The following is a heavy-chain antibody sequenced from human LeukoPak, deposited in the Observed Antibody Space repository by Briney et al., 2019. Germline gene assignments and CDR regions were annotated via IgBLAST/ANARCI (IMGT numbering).Heavy chain of an antibody. CDR3: ARDPYYDILTGYYDGGWFDP. CDR2: INSDGSST. Sequence: GGSLRLSCAASGLTLSSYWMHWVRQAPGKGLVWVSRINSDGSSTSYADSVKGRFTISRDNAKNTLYLQMNSLRAEDTAVYYCARDPYYDILTGYYDGGWFDPWGQGTLVTVSS. J-gene: IGHJ5*02. D-gene: IGHD3-9*01. CDR1: GLTLSSYW. V-gene: IGHV3-74*01.